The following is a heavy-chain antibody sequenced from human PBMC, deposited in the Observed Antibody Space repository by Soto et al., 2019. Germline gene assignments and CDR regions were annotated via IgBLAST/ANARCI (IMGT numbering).Heavy chain of an antibody. CDR2: ISGSGDSA. D-gene: IGHD2-15*01. CDR3: AKAGGSTWDYGMDV. Sequence: EVQLLESGGGLVQPGGSLRLSCAASGFTFSRHAMSWVRQAPGKGLEWVSAISGSGDSAYHADSVKGRFTISRDNSKNTLYLQMNGLRAEDTALYYCAKAGGSTWDYGMDVW. CDR1: GFTFSRHA. V-gene: IGHV3-23*01. J-gene: IGHJ6*01.